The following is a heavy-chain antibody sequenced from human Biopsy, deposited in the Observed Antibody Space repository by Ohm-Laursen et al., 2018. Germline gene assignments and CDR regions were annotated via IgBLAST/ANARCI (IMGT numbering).Heavy chain of an antibody. J-gene: IGHJ5*01. Sequence: GSSVKVSCKASAYSFGDHRIHWVRQAPGQGLEWMGWIDPKSGGTNYAQKFQGRVTMTRDTSISTTYMELRRLTSDDTAVFYCARELGDFWCGRQFDFWGQGTLVTVSS. CDR3: ARELGDFWCGRQFDF. CDR1: AYSFGDHR. V-gene: IGHV1-2*02. D-gene: IGHD3-3*01. CDR2: IDPKSGGT.